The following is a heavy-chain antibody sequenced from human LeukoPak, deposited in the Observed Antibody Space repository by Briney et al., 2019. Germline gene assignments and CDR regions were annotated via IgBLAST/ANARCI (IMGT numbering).Heavy chain of an antibody. CDR2: INHSGST. CDR1: GFTFSSYS. J-gene: IGHJ6*04. V-gene: IGHV4-34*01. CDR3: ASPLGYYGRG. Sequence: GSLRLSCAASGFTFSSYSMNWVRQPPGKGLEWIGEINHSGSTNYNPSLKSRVTISVDTSKNQFSLKLSSVTAADTAVYYCASPLGYYGRGWGKGTTVTVSS. D-gene: IGHD3-10*02.